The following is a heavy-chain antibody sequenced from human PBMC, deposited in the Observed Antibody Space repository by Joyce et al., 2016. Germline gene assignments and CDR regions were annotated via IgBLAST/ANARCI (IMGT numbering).Heavy chain of an antibody. CDR2: IYSGGKT. Sequence: EVQLVESGGGSVQPGGSLRLSCEASGLTINDNYMAWVRQAPGKGLEWVSVIYSGGKTYYGDSVKGRFIISRDNSKNTLYLQMNSLRVADTAVYYCATDLSGRGTSPGDGLGYWGQGNMVTVSS. V-gene: IGHV3-66*01. CDR3: ATDLSGRGTSPGDGLGY. D-gene: IGHD2-8*01. CDR1: GLTINDNY. J-gene: IGHJ4*02.